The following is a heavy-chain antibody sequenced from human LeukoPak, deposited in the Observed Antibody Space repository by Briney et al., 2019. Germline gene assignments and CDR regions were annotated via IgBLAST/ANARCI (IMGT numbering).Heavy chain of an antibody. CDR1: GFTFDDYT. CDR2: ISWDGGST. Sequence: GGSLRLSCAASGFTFDDYTVHWVRQAPGKGLEWVSLISWDGGSTYYADSVKGRFTISRDNAKNSLYLQMNSLRAEDTAVYYCQGGTAVNYFDYWGQGTLVTVSS. J-gene: IGHJ4*02. V-gene: IGHV3-43*01. CDR3: QGGTAVNYFDY. D-gene: IGHD4-23*01.